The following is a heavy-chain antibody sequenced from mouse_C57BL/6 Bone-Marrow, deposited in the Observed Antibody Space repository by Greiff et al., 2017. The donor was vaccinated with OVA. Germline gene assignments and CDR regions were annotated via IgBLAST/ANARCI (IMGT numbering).Heavy chain of an antibody. CDR1: GYTFTSYW. Sequence: QVQLQQPGAELVRPGTSVKLSCKASGYTFTSYWMHWVKQRPGQGLEWIGVIDPSDSYTNYNQKFKGKATLTVDTSSSTAYMQLSSLTSEDSAVYYCARWDDGYPDYWGQGTTLTVSS. V-gene: IGHV1-59*01. J-gene: IGHJ2*01. D-gene: IGHD2-3*01. CDR3: ARWDDGYPDY. CDR2: IDPSDSYT.